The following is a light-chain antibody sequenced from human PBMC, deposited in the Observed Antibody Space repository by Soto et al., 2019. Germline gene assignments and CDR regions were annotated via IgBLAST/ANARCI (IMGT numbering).Light chain of an antibody. CDR2: EVS. J-gene: IGLJ2*01. Sequence: QSVLTQPPSASGSPGQSVTISCTGTSSDVGGYNYVSWYQQHPGKAPKLMIYEVSKRPSGVPDRFSGSKSGNTASLTVSGLQAEDEADYYCSSYAGSTVVFGVGTKVTVL. CDR1: SSDVGGYNY. V-gene: IGLV2-8*01. CDR3: SSYAGSTVV.